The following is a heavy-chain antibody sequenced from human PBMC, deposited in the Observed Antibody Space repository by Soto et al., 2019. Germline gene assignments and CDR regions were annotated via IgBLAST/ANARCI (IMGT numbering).Heavy chain of an antibody. Sequence: GASVKVSCKASGGTFSSYAISWVRQAPGQGPEWMGGIIPIFGTANYAQKFQGRVTITADESTSTAYMELSSLRSEDTAVYYCARDYYDSSGYQPDYWGQGTLVTVSS. CDR2: IIPIFGTA. CDR3: ARDYYDSSGYQPDY. J-gene: IGHJ4*02. V-gene: IGHV1-69*13. CDR1: GGTFSSYA. D-gene: IGHD3-22*01.